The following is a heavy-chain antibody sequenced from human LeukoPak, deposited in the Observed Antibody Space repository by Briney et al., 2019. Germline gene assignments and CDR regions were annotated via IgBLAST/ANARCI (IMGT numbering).Heavy chain of an antibody. V-gene: IGHV5-51*01. J-gene: IGHJ4*02. CDR1: GYSFTSYW. CDR2: IYPGDSDT. CDR3: ARSYRIAAAGLGY. D-gene: IGHD6-13*01. Sequence: GESLKISCKGSGYSFTSYWIGWVRQMPGKGLEWMGIIYPGDSDTRYSPSFQGQVTMSADKSISTAYLQWSSLKASDTAMYYCARSYRIAAAGLGYWGQGTLVTVSS.